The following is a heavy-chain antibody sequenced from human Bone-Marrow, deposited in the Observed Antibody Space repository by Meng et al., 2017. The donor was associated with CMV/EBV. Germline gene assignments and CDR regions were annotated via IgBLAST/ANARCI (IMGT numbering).Heavy chain of an antibody. D-gene: IGHD3-10*01. CDR2: ISSSGSTI. CDR1: GFTFSSYE. Sequence: GGSLRLSWAASGFTFSSYEMNWVRQAPGKGLEWVSYISSSGSTIYYADSVKGRFTISRDNAKNSLYLQMNSLRAEDTAVYYCARDGQLWFGSDYWGQGTLVTGSS. CDR3: ARDGQLWFGSDY. J-gene: IGHJ4*02. V-gene: IGHV3-48*03.